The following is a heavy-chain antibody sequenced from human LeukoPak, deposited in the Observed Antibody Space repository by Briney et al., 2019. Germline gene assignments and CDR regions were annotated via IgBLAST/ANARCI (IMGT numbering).Heavy chain of an antibody. Sequence: GGSLRLSCAASGFTFSHYGMQWVRQAPGKGLEWVSYISSRGTTIYYVDSVKGRFTISRDNAKNSLYLQMNSLRAEDTALYYCARVRSGLHMDVWGQGTTVTVSS. V-gene: IGHV3-48*04. CDR2: ISSRGTTI. J-gene: IGHJ6*02. D-gene: IGHD2-15*01. CDR3: ARVRSGLHMDV. CDR1: GFTFSHYG.